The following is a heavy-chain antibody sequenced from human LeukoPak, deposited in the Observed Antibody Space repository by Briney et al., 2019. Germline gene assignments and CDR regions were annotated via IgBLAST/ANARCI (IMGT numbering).Heavy chain of an antibody. J-gene: IGHJ4*02. CDR2: INPNSGGT. V-gene: IGHV1-2*02. D-gene: IGHD1-1*01. CDR1: GYTFTGYY. CDR3: ARDLILEGDSDY. Sequence: ASVKVSCKASGYTFTGYYMHWMRQAPGQGLEWMGWINPNSGGTNYAQKFQGRVTMTRDTSISTAYMELSRLRSDDTAVYYCARDLILEGDSDYWGQGTLVTVSS.